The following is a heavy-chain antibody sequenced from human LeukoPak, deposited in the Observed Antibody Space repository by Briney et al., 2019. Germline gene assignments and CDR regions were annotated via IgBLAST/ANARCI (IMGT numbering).Heavy chain of an antibody. J-gene: IGHJ4*02. CDR1: GFSFNTYW. CDR3: GAEGGGVDF. D-gene: IGHD6-13*01. CDR2: IKEEGSVK. V-gene: IGHV3-7*01. Sequence: RGSLRLSCAASGFSFNTYWMHWVRQAPGKGPEWVANIKEEGSVKQYLGSVKGRFTISRDNAKSSVYLQMNSLRAEDTAVYYCGAEGGGVDFWGQGTLVTVSS.